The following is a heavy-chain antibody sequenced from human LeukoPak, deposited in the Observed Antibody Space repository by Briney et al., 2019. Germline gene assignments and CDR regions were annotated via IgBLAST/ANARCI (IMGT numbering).Heavy chain of an antibody. D-gene: IGHD3-22*01. J-gene: IGHJ6*03. V-gene: IGHV3-53*01. CDR2: IYSGGST. Sequence: TGGSLRLSCAASGFTVSSNYMSWVRQAPGKGLEWVSVIYSGGSTYYADSVKGRFTISRDNSKNTLYLQMNSLRAEDTAVYYCARVEGWLHYMDVWGKGTTVTVSS. CDR1: GFTVSSNY. CDR3: ARVEGWLHYMDV.